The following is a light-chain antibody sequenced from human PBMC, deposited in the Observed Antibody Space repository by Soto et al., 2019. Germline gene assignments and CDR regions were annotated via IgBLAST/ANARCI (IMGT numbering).Light chain of an antibody. Sequence: QSVLTQPASVSGSPGQSITISCTGSSSDIGGYKYVSWYLQHPGKAPKLMIYEVSNRPSGVSDRFSASKSGNTASLTISGLQAEDEADYYCSSYTSRSTLVFGGETKVTVL. CDR3: SSYTSRSTLV. V-gene: IGLV2-14*01. CDR1: SSDIGGYKY. J-gene: IGLJ2*01. CDR2: EVS.